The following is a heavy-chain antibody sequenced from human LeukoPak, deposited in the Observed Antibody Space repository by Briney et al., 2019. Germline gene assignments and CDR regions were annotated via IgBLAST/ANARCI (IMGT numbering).Heavy chain of an antibody. CDR1: GFTFSSYR. V-gene: IGHV3-7*01. D-gene: IGHD2-2*01. Sequence: PGGSLRLSCAASGFTFSSYRMSWVRQAPGKGLEWVANIKQDGSEKYYVDSVKGRFTISRDNAKNSLYLQMNSLRAEDTAVYYCARGVDYFDYWGQGTLVTVSS. CDR2: IKQDGSEK. J-gene: IGHJ4*02. CDR3: ARGVDYFDY.